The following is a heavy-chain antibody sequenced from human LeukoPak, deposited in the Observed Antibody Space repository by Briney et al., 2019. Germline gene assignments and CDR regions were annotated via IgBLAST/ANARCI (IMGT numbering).Heavy chain of an antibody. CDR3: ARGGFQLLWY. CDR2: IKQDGSEK. J-gene: IGHJ4*02. D-gene: IGHD2-2*01. V-gene: IGHV3-7*04. Sequence: GGSLRLSCAASGFTFSTYWMSWVRQAPGTGLEWVASIKQDGSEKSYVDSVKGRFTISRDNAKNSLYLQMNSLRAEDTAVYYCARGGFQLLWYWGQGTLVTVSS. CDR1: GFTFSTYW.